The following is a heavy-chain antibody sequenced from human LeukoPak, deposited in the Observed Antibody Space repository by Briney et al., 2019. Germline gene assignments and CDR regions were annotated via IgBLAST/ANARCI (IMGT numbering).Heavy chain of an antibody. Sequence: SVKVSCKASGGTFSSYAISWVRQAPGQGLEWMGRIIPTLGIANYAQKFQGRVTITADKSTSTAYMELSSLRSEDTAVYYCARALSGYYFDFDYWGQGTLVTVSS. J-gene: IGHJ4*02. V-gene: IGHV1-69*04. CDR1: GGTFSSYA. D-gene: IGHD3-3*01. CDR3: ARALSGYYFDFDY. CDR2: IIPTLGIA.